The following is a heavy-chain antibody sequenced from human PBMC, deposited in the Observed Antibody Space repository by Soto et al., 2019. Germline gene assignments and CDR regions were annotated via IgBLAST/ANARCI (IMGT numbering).Heavy chain of an antibody. D-gene: IGHD3-3*01. J-gene: IGHJ4*02. CDR2: IWYDGSNK. Sequence: GGSLRLSCAASGFTFSSYGMHWVRQAPGKGLEWVAVIWYDGSNKYYADSVKGRFTISRDNSKNTLYLQMNSLRAEDTAVYYCARVGTIFGVVIPGYWGQGTLVTVSS. V-gene: IGHV3-33*01. CDR1: GFTFSSYG. CDR3: ARVGTIFGVVIPGY.